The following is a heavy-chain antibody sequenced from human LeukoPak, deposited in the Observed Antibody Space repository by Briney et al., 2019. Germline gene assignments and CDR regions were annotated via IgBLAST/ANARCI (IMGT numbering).Heavy chain of an antibody. CDR2: INHSGST. CDR3: ARHSGGSSTSHRAFDP. Sequence: PSETLSLTCAVYGGSFSGYYWSWIRQPPGKGLEWIGEINHSGSTNYNPSHKSRVTISVDTSKNQFSLKLSSVTAADTAVYYCARHSGGSSTSHRAFDPWGQGTLVTVSS. V-gene: IGHV4-34*01. CDR1: GGSFSGYY. D-gene: IGHD2-2*01. J-gene: IGHJ5*02.